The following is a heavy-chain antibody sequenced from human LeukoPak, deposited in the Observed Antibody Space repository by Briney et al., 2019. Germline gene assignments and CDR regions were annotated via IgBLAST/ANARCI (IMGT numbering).Heavy chain of an antibody. V-gene: IGHV3-23*01. J-gene: IGHJ4*02. CDR1: GFTFSSYG. Sequence: GGSLRLSCAASGFTFSSYGMSWVRQAPGKGLEWVSAISGSGGSTYYADSVKGRFTISRGNSKNTLYLQMNSLRAEDTAVYYCAKPHSFDWLSGYHFDYWGQGTLVTVSS. CDR2: ISGSGGST. D-gene: IGHD3-9*01. CDR3: AKPHSFDWLSGYHFDY.